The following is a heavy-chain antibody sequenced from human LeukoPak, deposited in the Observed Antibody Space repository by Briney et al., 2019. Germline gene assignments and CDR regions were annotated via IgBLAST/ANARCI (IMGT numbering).Heavy chain of an antibody. J-gene: IGHJ4*02. CDR2: IYHSGST. CDR1: GYSISSGYY. D-gene: IGHD2-2*01. Sequence: ASETLSLTCAVSGYSISSGYYWGWIRQPPGKGLEWIGSIYHSGSTYHNPSLKSRVTISVDTSKNQFSLKLSSVTAADTAVYYCAGSEYCSSTSCPFDYWGQGTLVTVSS. CDR3: AGSEYCSSTSCPFDY. V-gene: IGHV4-38-2*01.